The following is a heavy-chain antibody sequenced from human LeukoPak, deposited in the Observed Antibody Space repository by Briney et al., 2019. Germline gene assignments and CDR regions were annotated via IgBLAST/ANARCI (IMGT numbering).Heavy chain of an antibody. CDR3: ARRFDYYYGMDV. Sequence: PGGSLRLSCAASGFKFTNYAMHWVRQAPGKGLEWIGSIYYSGSTYYNPSLKSRVTISVDTSKNQFSLKLSSVTAADTAVYYCARRFDYYYGMDVWGQGTTVTVSS. CDR2: IYYSGST. J-gene: IGHJ6*02. D-gene: IGHD3-3*01. V-gene: IGHV4-38-2*01. CDR1: GFKFTNYA.